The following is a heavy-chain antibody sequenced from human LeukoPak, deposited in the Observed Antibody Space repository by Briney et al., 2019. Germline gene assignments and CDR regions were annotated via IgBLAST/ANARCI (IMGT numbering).Heavy chain of an antibody. CDR3: ARVLWFGESFRFDP. J-gene: IGHJ5*02. CDR2: IYYSGST. D-gene: IGHD3-10*01. Sequence: PSETLSLTCTVSGGSISSYYWSWIRQPPGKGLEWIGYIYYSGSTNYNPSLKSRVTISVDTSKNQFSLKLSSVTAADTAVYYCARVLWFGESFRFDPWGQGTLVTVSS. CDR1: GGSISSYY. V-gene: IGHV4-59*01.